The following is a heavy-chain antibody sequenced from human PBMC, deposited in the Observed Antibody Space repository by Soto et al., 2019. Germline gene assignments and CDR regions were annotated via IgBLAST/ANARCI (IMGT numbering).Heavy chain of an antibody. V-gene: IGHV3-23*01. CDR3: ARDREPEGIWTFDS. CDR1: GFILDRYT. CDR2: SYSTGGT. D-gene: IGHD3-9*01. Sequence: GGSLRLSCATSGFILDRYTMGWVRQAPGKGLEWVAESYSTGGTEYADSVKGRFTIFRDKSKSTLFLQMNNLGVGDTALYYCARDREPEGIWTFDSWGQGTLVTVSS. J-gene: IGHJ4*02.